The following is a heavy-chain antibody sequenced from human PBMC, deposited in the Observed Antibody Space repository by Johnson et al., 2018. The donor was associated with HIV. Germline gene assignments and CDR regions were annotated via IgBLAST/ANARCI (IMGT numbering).Heavy chain of an antibody. CDR1: GFTFSNAW. CDR3: ARDTGGGEPYDI. D-gene: IGHD2-21*01. J-gene: IGHJ3*02. CDR2: IKSKTDGGTT. Sequence: EVQLVESGGGLVKPGGSLRLSCAASGFTFSNAWISWVRQAPGKGLEWVGRIKSKTDGGTTDYAAPVKGRFTISRDNSKNTLYLQMNSLRAEDTAVYYCARDTGGGEPYDIWGQGTMVTVSS. V-gene: IGHV3-15*01.